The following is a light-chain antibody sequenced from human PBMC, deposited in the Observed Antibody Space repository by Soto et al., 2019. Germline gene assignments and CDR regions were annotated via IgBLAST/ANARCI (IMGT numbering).Light chain of an antibody. CDR1: QGVSRK. CDR3: QQYYDWPT. Sequence: DIVMTQSPATLSVAPGERVTFSCRASQGVSRKLAWYQHKPGQAPRLLISGASTGATGIPARFSGSGSGTEFTLTISSLQSEDFAVYYCQQYYDWPTFGQGTKVDIK. J-gene: IGKJ1*01. CDR2: GAS. V-gene: IGKV3-15*01.